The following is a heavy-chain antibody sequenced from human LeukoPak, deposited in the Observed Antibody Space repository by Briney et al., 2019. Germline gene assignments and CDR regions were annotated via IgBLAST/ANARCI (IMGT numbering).Heavy chain of an antibody. CDR2: ISDSGGST. CDR3: AKDLFYAPSQQQLYEYYFDY. J-gene: IGHJ4*02. Sequence: PGGSLRLSCAASGFTFSSYAMSWVRQAPGKGLEWVSAISDSGGSTYYADSVKGRFTISRDNSKNTLYLQMNSLRAEDTAVYYCAKDLFYAPSQQQLYEYYFDYWGQGTLVTASS. CDR1: GFTFSSYA. D-gene: IGHD6-13*01. V-gene: IGHV3-23*01.